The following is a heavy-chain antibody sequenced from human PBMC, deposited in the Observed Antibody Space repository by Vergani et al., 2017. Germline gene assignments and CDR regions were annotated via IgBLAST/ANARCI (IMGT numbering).Heavy chain of an antibody. Sequence: EVQLLESGGGLVQPGGSLRLSCAASGFTFSSYAMSWVRQAPGKGLEWVSTISSSSSYIYYADSVKGRFTISRDNAKNSLYLQMNSLRAEDTAVYYCARDGSDCSGGSCYYFPYYYYYYMDVWGKGP. CDR3: ARDGSDCSGGSCYYFPYYYYYYMDV. D-gene: IGHD2-15*01. CDR2: ISSSSSYI. J-gene: IGHJ6*03. CDR1: GFTFSSYA. V-gene: IGHV3-21*01.